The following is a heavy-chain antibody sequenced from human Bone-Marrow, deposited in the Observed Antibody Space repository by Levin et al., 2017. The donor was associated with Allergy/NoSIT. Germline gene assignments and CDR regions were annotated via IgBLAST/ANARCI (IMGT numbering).Heavy chain of an antibody. CDR3: ARGMGIGLVNYFDY. V-gene: IGHV3-33*01. CDR1: GFTFSSYG. CDR2: IWYDGSNK. J-gene: IGHJ4*02. D-gene: IGHD3-16*01. Sequence: GGSLRLSCAASGFTFSSYGMHWVRQAPGKGLEWVAVIWYDGSNKYYADSVKGRFTISRDNSKNTLYLQMNSLRAEDTAVYYCARGMGIGLVNYFDYWGQGTLVTVSS.